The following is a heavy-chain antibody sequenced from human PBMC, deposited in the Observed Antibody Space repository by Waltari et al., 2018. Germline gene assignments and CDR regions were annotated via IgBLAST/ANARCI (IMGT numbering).Heavy chain of an antibody. D-gene: IGHD3-22*01. J-gene: IGHJ6*01. CDR2: ISYNKRNI. Sequence: QVQLVESGGGVVQPGRSLRLPGAASEFTFSSLSIPWVRQAPGKGLEWVAVISYNKRNIYYVDSVKGRFTISRDNSKKMLYLQMNSLRAEDTAVYYCARDYCDRTYCHGMDVWGQGTTVTVSS. V-gene: IGHV3-30*04. CDR1: EFTFSSLS. CDR3: ARDYCDRTYCHGMDV.